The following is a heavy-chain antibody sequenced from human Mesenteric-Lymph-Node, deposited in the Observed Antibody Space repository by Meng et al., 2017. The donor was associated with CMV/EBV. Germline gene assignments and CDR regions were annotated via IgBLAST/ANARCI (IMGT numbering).Heavy chain of an antibody. CDR1: YTFTSYG. V-gene: IGHV1-18*01. J-gene: IGHJ5*02. CDR2: ISAYNGNT. Sequence: YTFTSYGISWLRQAPGQGLEWMGWISAYNGNTNYAQKLQGRVTMTTDTSTSTAYMELRSLRSDDTAVYYCARDRNDVVVPAARVPLSPWGQGTLVTVSS. D-gene: IGHD2-2*01. CDR3: ARDRNDVVVPAARVPLSP.